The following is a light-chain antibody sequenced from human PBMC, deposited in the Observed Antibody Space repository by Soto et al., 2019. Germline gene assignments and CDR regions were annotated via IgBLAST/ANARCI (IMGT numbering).Light chain of an antibody. J-gene: IGLJ3*02. V-gene: IGLV4-69*01. CDR1: SGHNSYG. Sequence: QLVLTQSPSSSASLGASVKLTCTLSSGHNSYGIAWHQQQPEKSPRYLMKVNSDGSHSKGDGIPDRFSGSSSGAERYLTISSLQSEDEADYYCQTWSTDIRVFGGGTKLTVL. CDR3: QTWSTDIRV. CDR2: VNSDGSH.